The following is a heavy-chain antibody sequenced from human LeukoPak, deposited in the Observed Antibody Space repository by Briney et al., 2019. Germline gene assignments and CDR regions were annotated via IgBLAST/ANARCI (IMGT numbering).Heavy chain of an antibody. D-gene: IGHD5-24*01. J-gene: IGHJ4*02. CDR1: GGSISSSSYY. V-gene: IGHV4-39*02. Sequence: SETLSLTCTVSGGSISSSSYYWGWIRQPPGKGLEWIGSIYYSGSTYYNPSLKSRVTISVDTSKNQFSLKLSSVTAADTAVYYCAKEVGYNLYRNFDYWGQGILVTVSS. CDR3: AKEVGYNLYRNFDY. CDR2: IYYSGST.